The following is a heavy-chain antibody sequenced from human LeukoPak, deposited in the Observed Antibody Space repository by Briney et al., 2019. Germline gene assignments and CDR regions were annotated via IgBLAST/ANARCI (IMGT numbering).Heavy chain of an antibody. CDR3: AKVLDYYYYGMDV. CDR2: TSGSGGST. CDR1: GFTFSNYA. V-gene: IGHV3-23*01. Sequence: GGSLRLSCAASGFTFSNYAMNWVRQAPGKGLEWVSATSGSGGSTYYADSVKGRFTISRDNSKNTVYLQMNSLRAEDTAVYYCAKVLDYYYYGMDVRGQGTTVTVSS. J-gene: IGHJ6*02.